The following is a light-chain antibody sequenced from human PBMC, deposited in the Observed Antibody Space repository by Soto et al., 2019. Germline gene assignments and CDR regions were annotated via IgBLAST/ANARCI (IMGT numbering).Light chain of an antibody. J-gene: IGLJ2*01. CDR3: NSYTNTSTLGV. CDR2: EVS. V-gene: IGLV2-14*01. CDR1: SSDVGGYNY. Sequence: QSALTQPASVSGSPGQSITISCTGTSSDVGGYNYVSWYQQHPGKAPKLVIYEVSDRPSGVSNRFSGSKSGNTASLTISGLQAEDEADYYCNSYTNTSTLGVFGGGTKLTVL.